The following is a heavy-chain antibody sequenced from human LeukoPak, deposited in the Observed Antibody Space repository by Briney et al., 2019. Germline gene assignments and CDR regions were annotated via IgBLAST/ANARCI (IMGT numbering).Heavy chain of an antibody. CDR2: IYYSGST. CDR1: GGSISSSSYY. J-gene: IGHJ5*02. D-gene: IGHD5-18*01. V-gene: IGHV4-39*01. CDR3: ARHEEYRGPSYNWFDP. Sequence: PSETLSLTCTVSGGSISSSSYYWGWIRQPPGKGLEWIGRIYYSGSTYYNPSLKSRVTISVDTSKNQFSLKLSSVTAADTAVYYCARHEEYRGPSYNWFDPWGQGTLVTVSS.